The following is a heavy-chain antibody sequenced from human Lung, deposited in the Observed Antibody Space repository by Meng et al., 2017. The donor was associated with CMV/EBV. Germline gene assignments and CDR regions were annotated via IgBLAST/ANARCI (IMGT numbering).Heavy chain of an antibody. CDR3: ARGSWNYDF. CDR1: GYTFTTYS. D-gene: IGHD1-7*01. CDR2: ISPYNGNP. J-gene: IGHJ4*02. V-gene: IGHV1-18*01. Sequence: SVXVSCKASGYTFTTYSITWVRQAPGQGLEWMGWISPYNGNPEYAQKFQGRVTMTTDTPTSTAYMEVRSLTSDDTAMYYCARGSWNYDFWGRGTLVTVSS.